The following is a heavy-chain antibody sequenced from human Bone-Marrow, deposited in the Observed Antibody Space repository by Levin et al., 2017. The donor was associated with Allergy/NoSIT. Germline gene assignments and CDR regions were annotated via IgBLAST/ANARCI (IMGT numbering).Heavy chain of an antibody. J-gene: IGHJ4*02. CDR3: VNMGPIFGVDPF. CDR1: GFTFKNYG. Sequence: GGSLRLSCAASGFTFKNYGMHWVRQAPGKGLGWVAVIASDGRDKYYADSVKGRFAISRDNSKDTLYLQMDSLRAEDTAIYFCVNMGPIFGVDPFWGQGTLVTVSS. V-gene: IGHV3-30*03. CDR2: IASDGRDK. D-gene: IGHD3-3*01.